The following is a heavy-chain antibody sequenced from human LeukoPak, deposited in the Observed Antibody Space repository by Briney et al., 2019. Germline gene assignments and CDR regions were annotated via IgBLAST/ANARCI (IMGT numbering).Heavy chain of an antibody. D-gene: IGHD5-18*01. CDR3: ARRRGYSYGFDY. CDR2: IYYSGST. Sequence: GSLRLSCAASGFTFSSYSMNWVRQAPGKGLEWIGSIYYSGSTYYNPSLKSRVTISVDTSKNQFSLKLSSVTAADTAVYYCARRRGYSYGFDYWGQGTLVTVSS. V-gene: IGHV4-39*01. CDR1: GFTFSSYSMN. J-gene: IGHJ4*02.